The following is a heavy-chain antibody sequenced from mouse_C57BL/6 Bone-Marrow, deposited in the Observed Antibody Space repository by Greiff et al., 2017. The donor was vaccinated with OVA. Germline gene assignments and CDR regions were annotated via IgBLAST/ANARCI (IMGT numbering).Heavy chain of an antibody. CDR2: IYPSDSET. V-gene: IGHV1-61*01. Sequence: VQLQQPGAELVRPGSSVKLSCKASGYTFTSYWMDWVKQRPGQGLEWIGNIYPSDSETHYNQKFKDKATLTVDKSSSTAYMQLSSLTSEDSAVYYCARRSVIYYDTYFDYWGQGTTLTVSS. CDR1: GYTFTSYW. D-gene: IGHD2-4*01. CDR3: ARRSVIYYDTYFDY. J-gene: IGHJ2*01.